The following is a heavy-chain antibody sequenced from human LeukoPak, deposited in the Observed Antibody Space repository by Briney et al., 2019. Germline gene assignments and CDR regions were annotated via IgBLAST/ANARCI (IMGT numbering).Heavy chain of an antibody. CDR3: ARLGRYYYYYGMDV. D-gene: IGHD1-14*01. Sequence: GGSLRLSCAASGFTFSSYAMSWVRQAPGKGLEWVSAISGSGGSTYYADSVEGRFTISRDNSKNTLYLQMNSLRAEDTAVYYCARLGRYYYYYGMDVWGQGTTVTVSS. V-gene: IGHV3-23*01. CDR2: ISGSGGST. J-gene: IGHJ6*02. CDR1: GFTFSSYA.